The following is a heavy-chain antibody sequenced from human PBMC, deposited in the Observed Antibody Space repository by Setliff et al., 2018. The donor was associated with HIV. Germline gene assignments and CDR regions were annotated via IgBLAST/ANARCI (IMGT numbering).Heavy chain of an antibody. V-gene: IGHV5-51*01. CDR3: TRRRRAPGIEDLEAY. CDR2: IYPGDFVT. CDR1: GYSFTNYW. Sequence: PGESLKISCQASGYSFTNYWIGWVRQMPGKGLEWICVIYPGDFVTRYGPSFQGQVFISADRSITTAYLQWDSLKASDTAMYYCTRRRRAPGIEDLEAYWGQGTLVTVSS. J-gene: IGHJ4*02. D-gene: IGHD1-26*01.